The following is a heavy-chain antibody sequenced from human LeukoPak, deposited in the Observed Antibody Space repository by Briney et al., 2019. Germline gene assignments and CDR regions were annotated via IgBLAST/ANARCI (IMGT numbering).Heavy chain of an antibody. CDR2: ISGSGGST. V-gene: IGHV3-23*01. CDR1: GFTFSSYA. D-gene: IGHD3-9*01. J-gene: IGHJ4*02. CDR3: ARGGVLRYFDWSQVDQYYFDY. Sequence: GGSLRLSCAASGFTFSSYAMSWVRQAPGKGLEWVSAISGSGGSTYYADSVKGRFTISRDNSKNTLYLQMNSLRAEDTAVYYCARGGVLRYFDWSQVDQYYFDYWGQGTLVTVSS.